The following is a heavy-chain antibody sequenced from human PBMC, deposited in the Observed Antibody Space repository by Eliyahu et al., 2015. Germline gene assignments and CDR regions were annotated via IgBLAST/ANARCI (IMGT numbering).Heavy chain of an antibody. Sequence: QVQLVESGGGVVQPGGPLRLSCAASGFTFRNHGMHWVRQAPGKGLEWVAVIWFDGSDKYYADSVMGRFTISRDNSRSTLYLQMNSLRAEDTAVYFCARDIAAVRFDYWGHGTLVAVSS. D-gene: IGHD6-25*01. J-gene: IGHJ4*01. CDR3: ARDIAAVRFDY. V-gene: IGHV3-33*01. CDR1: GFTFRNHG. CDR2: IWFDGSDK.